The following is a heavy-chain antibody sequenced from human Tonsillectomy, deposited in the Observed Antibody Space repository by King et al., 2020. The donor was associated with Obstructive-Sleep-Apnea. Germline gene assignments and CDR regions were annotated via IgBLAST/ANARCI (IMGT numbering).Heavy chain of an antibody. Sequence: VQLVESGGGLVQPGKSLRLSCAASGFTFDDYAMHWVRQPPGKGLEWFSGINWNGDNTAYADSVKGRFTISRDNAKNSLYLQLNSLRAGDTALYYCAKDPQSHFYGSEFDYWGQGTLVTVSS. CDR3: AKDPQSHFYGSEFDY. D-gene: IGHD2/OR15-2a*01. CDR2: INWNGDNT. J-gene: IGHJ4*02. V-gene: IGHV3-9*01. CDR1: GFTFDDYA.